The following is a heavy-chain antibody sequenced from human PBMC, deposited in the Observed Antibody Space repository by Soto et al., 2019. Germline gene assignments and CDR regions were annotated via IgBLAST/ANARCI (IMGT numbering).Heavy chain of an antibody. CDR1: GFTFGNYV. CDR3: AKGWADY. D-gene: IGHD1-26*01. CDR2: ISGNGGST. Sequence: EGQLLDSGGGLVQPGGSLRLSCVASGFTFGNYVMNWVRQAPGKGLEWVSGISGNGGSTYYADSVKGRFTISRNKSKNTLSLQLNNLRAEDTAVYYCAKGWADYWGQGILVTVSS. J-gene: IGHJ4*02. V-gene: IGHV3-23*01.